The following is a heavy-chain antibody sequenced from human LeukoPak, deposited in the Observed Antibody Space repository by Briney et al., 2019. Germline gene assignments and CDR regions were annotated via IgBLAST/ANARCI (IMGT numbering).Heavy chain of an antibody. CDR1: GFTFTSYA. J-gene: IGHJ5*02. CDR3: AKPDVGVAAPSA. Sequence: PGGSLRLSCAASGFTFTSYAMSWVRQAPGKGREWVSAISGSGGSTYYADSVKGRFTISRDNSKNTLYLQMNSLRAEDTAVYYCAKPDVGVAAPSAWGQGTLVTVSS. V-gene: IGHV3-23*01. D-gene: IGHD2-15*01. CDR2: ISGSGGST.